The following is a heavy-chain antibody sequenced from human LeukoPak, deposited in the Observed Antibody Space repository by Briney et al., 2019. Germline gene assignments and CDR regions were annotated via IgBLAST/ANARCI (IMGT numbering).Heavy chain of an antibody. V-gene: IGHV3-11*04. J-gene: IGHJ3*02. CDR1: GFTFSDYY. CDR2: ITSSGSTI. CDR3: ARALNDAFDI. Sequence: PGGSLRLSCAASGFTFSDYYMSWIRQAPGKGLEWVSYITSSGSTIYCADSVKGRFTISRDNAKNSLYLQLDSLRVEDTAVYYCARALNDAFDIWGQGTMVTVSS.